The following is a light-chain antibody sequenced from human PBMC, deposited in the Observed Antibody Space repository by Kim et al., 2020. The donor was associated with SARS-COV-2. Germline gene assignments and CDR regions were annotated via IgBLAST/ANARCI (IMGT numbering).Light chain of an antibody. Sequence: PASNSGRSSQTLLVSTGYDYWDGYLQKPGQSPQLLIYLGSNRASGVPDRFSGSGSRTDFTLKISRVEAEDVGVYYCMQTLHMPLTFGQGTKVDIK. CDR2: LGS. J-gene: IGKJ1*01. CDR1: QTLLVSTGYDY. V-gene: IGKV2-28*01. CDR3: MQTLHMPLT.